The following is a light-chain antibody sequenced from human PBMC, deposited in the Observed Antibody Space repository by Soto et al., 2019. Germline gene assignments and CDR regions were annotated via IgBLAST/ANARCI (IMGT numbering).Light chain of an antibody. CDR1: SGSVSTSSY. J-gene: IGLJ3*02. CDR3: VLYIGTCV. V-gene: IGLV8-61*01. Sequence: QTVVTQEPSFSVSPGGTVTLTCGLSSGSVSTSSYPSWYQQTPGQAPRTLIYSTNTRSSGVPDRFSGSILGNKAALTITGDQADDAYDYCRVLYIGTCVFGGGTKLTVL. CDR2: STN.